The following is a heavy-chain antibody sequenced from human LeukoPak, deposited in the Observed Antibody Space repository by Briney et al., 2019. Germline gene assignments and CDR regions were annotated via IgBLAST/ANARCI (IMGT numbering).Heavy chain of an antibody. D-gene: IGHD3-10*01. CDR1: GFTFSNYW. J-gene: IGHJ4*02. V-gene: IGHV3-74*01. Sequence: GETLRLSCAASGFTFSNYWMHWVRHDPGKGLVWVSFINPDGSTTNYADSVKGRFTISRDNAKNALYLQMNSLRAEDTAVYYCAKDLHYGSADYWGQGTLVTVSS. CDR2: INPDGSTT. CDR3: AKDLHYGSADY.